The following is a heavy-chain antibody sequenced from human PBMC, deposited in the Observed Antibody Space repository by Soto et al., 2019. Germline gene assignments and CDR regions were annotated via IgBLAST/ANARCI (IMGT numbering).Heavy chain of an antibody. J-gene: IGHJ4*02. CDR3: AKKYYDSSGYFVY. CDR2: ISYDGSNK. V-gene: IGHV3-30*18. CDR1: GFTFSSYG. Sequence: GGSLRLSCAASGFTFSSYGMHWVRQAPGKGLEWVAVISYDGSNKYYADSVKGRFTISRDNSENTLYLQMNSLRAEDTAVYYCAKKYYDSSGYFVYWGQGTLVTVSS. D-gene: IGHD3-22*01.